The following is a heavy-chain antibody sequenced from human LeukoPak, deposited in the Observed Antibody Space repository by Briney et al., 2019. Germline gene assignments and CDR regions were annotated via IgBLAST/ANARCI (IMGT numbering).Heavy chain of an antibody. V-gene: IGHV3-30*02. CDR2: IRYDGSNK. D-gene: IGHD6-19*01. J-gene: IGHJ4*02. Sequence: GGSLRLSCAASGFTFSSYGMHWVRQAPGKGLEWVAFIRYDGSNKYYADSVKGRFTISRDNSKNTLYLQMNSLRAEDTAVYYCAKDRSSGWYANGFVYWGQGTLVTVSS. CDR3: AKDRSSGWYANGFVY. CDR1: GFTFSSYG.